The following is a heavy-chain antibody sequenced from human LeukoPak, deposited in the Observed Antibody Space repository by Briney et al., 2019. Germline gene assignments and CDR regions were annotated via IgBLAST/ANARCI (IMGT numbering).Heavy chain of an antibody. Sequence: SETLSLTCTVSGGSISSYYWTRIRQPPGKGLEWIGHVYHSGSTNYNPSLKSRVTMSVDTSKNQLSLNLFSVTPADPAVYYCAGGGQRLVYDSWGQGTLVTVSS. D-gene: IGHD6-13*01. V-gene: IGHV4-59*01. CDR3: AGGGQRLVYDS. CDR2: VYHSGST. CDR1: GGSISSYY. J-gene: IGHJ4*02.